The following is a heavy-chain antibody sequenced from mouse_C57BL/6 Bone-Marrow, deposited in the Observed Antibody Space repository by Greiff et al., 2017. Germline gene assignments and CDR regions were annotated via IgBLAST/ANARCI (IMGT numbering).Heavy chain of an antibody. J-gene: IGHJ4*01. CDR1: GYTFTSYW. CDR2: IDPSDSYT. V-gene: IGHV1-69*01. D-gene: IGHD2-1*01. Sequence: VQLQQPGAELVLPGASVKLSCKASGYTFTSYWMHWVKQRPGQGLEWIGEIDPSDSYTNYNQKFKDKSTLTVDKSSSTAYLQLSSLTSEDSAGYYCAKPRDFYCYAVDYWGQGTSVTVSS. CDR3: AKPRDFYCYAVDY.